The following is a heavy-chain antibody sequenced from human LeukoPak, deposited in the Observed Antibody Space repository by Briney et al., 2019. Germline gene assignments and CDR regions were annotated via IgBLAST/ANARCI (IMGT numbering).Heavy chain of an antibody. Sequence: TSETLSLTCTVSGDSVGNYYWNWLRQPAGKGLEWIGRIRSDGTTYANPSLESAVTMSVDTSNNHISLRLSSATAADTAVYYCARSTGFYTTYYMDVWGKGTTVTVSS. V-gene: IGHV4-4*07. J-gene: IGHJ6*03. CDR1: GDSVGNYY. CDR2: IRSDGTT. D-gene: IGHD3-22*01. CDR3: ARSTGFYTTYYMDV.